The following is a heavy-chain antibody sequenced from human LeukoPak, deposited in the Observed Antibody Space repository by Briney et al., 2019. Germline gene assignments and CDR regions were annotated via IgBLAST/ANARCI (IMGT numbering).Heavy chain of an antibody. CDR2: IDPSDSYT. Sequence: GESLKISCKGSGYSFTSYWISWVRQMPGKGLEWMGRIDPSDSYTNCSPSFQGHVTISADKSISTAYLQWSSLGASDTAMYYCARRGCNGGSCYAYWGQGTLVTVSS. J-gene: IGHJ4*02. D-gene: IGHD2-15*01. V-gene: IGHV5-10-1*01. CDR1: GYSFTSYW. CDR3: ARRGCNGGSCYAY.